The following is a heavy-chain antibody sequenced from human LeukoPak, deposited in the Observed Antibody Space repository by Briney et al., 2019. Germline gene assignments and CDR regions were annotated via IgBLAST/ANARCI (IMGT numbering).Heavy chain of an antibody. CDR3: VSGDDFDY. V-gene: IGHV1-18*01. D-gene: IGHD1-26*01. CDR1: GYTFSRFG. Sequence: ASVKVSCRPSGYTFSRFGITWVRQAPGQGLEWMGWISTYNGNTDYAQKLQGRVTVTTDTSTKTAYMELRSLRSDDTAVYYCVSGDDFDYWGQGTLVTVSS. J-gene: IGHJ4*02. CDR2: ISTYNGNT.